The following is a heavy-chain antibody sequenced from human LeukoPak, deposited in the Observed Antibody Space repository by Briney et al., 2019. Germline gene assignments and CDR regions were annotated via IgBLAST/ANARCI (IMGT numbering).Heavy chain of an antibody. J-gene: IGHJ4*02. Sequence: SVKVSCKASGGTFSSYAISWVRQAPGQGLEWMGGIIPIFGTANYAQKFQGRVTITADESTSTAYMELSSLRSDDTAVYYCASLGDYYGSGSFSPFDYWGQGTLVTVSS. V-gene: IGHV1-69*13. CDR2: IIPIFGTA. CDR3: ASLGDYYGSGSFSPFDY. CDR1: GGTFSSYA. D-gene: IGHD3-10*01.